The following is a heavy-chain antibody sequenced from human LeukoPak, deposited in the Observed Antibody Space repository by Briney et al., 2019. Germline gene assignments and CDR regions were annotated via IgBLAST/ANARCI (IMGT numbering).Heavy chain of an antibody. Sequence: ASVKVSCKASGGTFSSYTISWVRQAPGQGLEWMGRIIRILGIANYAQKFQGRVTITADKSTSTAYMELSSLRSEDTAVYYCARFGDPTSDYWGQGTLVTVSS. V-gene: IGHV1-69*02. J-gene: IGHJ4*02. CDR3: ARFGDPTSDY. D-gene: IGHD3-10*01. CDR2: IIRILGIA. CDR1: GGTFSSYT.